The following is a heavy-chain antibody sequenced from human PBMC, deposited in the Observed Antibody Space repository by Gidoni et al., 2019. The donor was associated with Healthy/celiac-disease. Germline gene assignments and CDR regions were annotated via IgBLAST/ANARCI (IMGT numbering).Heavy chain of an antibody. D-gene: IGHD2-15*01. V-gene: IGHV1-46*01. CDR3: ARDTMVDGGNVGLGETYGMDV. CDR2: INPSGGST. Sequence: QVQLVQSGAEVKKPGASVKVSCKASGYTFTSYYMHWVRQAPGQGLEWMGIINPSGGSTSYEQKFQGRVTMTRDTSTSTVYMELSSLRSEDTAVYYCARDTMVDGGNVGLGETYGMDVWGQGTTVTVSS. CDR1: GYTFTSYY. J-gene: IGHJ6*02.